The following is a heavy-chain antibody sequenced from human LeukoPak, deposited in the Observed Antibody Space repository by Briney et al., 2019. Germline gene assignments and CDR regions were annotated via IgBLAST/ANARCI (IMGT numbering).Heavy chain of an antibody. CDR2: IYYSGST. Sequence: VKPSETLSLTCTVSGGSISSYYWSWIRQHPGKGLEWIGYIYYSGSTYYNPSLKSRVTISVDTSENQFSLKLSSVTAADTAVYYCARGVAAAANFDYWGQGTLVTVSS. CDR1: GGSISSYY. D-gene: IGHD6-13*01. CDR3: ARGVAAAANFDY. V-gene: IGHV4-59*06. J-gene: IGHJ4*02.